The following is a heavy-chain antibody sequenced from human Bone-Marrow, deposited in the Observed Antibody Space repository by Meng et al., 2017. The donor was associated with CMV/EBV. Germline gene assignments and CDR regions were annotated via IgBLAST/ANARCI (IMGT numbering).Heavy chain of an antibody. Sequence: GESLKISCASSGFTFSSYAMSWVRQAPGKGLEWVSAISGSGGSTYYADSVKGRFTISRDNAKNSLYLQMNSLRAEDTAVYYCARCEWNDAFDYWGQGTLVTVSS. CDR2: ISGSGGST. D-gene: IGHD1-1*01. CDR3: ARCEWNDAFDY. CDR1: GFTFSSYA. J-gene: IGHJ4*02. V-gene: IGHV3-23*01.